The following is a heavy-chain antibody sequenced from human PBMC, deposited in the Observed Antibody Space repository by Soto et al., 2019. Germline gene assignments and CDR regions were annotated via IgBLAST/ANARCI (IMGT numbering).Heavy chain of an antibody. V-gene: IGHV3-30*03. D-gene: IGHD3-16*02. J-gene: IGHJ5*02. CDR3: ARDPDTYYDYIWGSYPDR. CDR1: GFTFSTYG. Sequence: QVQLVESGGGVVQPGRSLRLSCAASGFTFSTYGMHWVSQAPGKGLEWVAVISYDGSNKYYADSVKGRFTISRDNSKNTLYLQMNSLRAEDTAVFYCARDPDTYYDYIWGSYPDRWGQGTLVTVSS. CDR2: ISYDGSNK.